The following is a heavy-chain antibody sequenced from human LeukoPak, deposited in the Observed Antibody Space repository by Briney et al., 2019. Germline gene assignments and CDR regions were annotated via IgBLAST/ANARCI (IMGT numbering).Heavy chain of an antibody. V-gene: IGHV4-39*07. CDR2: INHSGST. CDR3: ARAGEFLHLFDY. D-gene: IGHD3-10*01. Sequence: PSETLSLTCTVSGGSVSSGSYYWSWIRQPPGKGLEWIGEINHSGSTNYNPSLKSRVTISVDTSKNQFSLKLSSVTAADTAVYYCARAGEFLHLFDYWGQGTLVTVSS. J-gene: IGHJ4*02. CDR1: GGSVSSGSYY.